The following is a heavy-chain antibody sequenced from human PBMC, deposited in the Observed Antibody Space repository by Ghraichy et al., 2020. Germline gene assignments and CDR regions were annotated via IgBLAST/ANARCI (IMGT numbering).Heavy chain of an antibody. D-gene: IGHD4-17*01. J-gene: IGHJ5*02. CDR2: ISSSSSTI. CDR1: GFTFSSYS. V-gene: IGHV3-48*02. Sequence: LSLTCAASGFTFSSYSMNWVRQAPGKGLEWVSYISSSSSTIYYADSVKGRFTISRDNAKNSLYLQMNSLRDEDTAVYYCARDASYGDYVLGWFDPWGQGTLVTVSS. CDR3: ARDASYGDYVLGWFDP.